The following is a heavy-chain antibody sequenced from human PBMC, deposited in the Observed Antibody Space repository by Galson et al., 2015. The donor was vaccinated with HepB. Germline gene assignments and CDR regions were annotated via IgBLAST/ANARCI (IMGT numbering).Heavy chain of an antibody. CDR2: ISSTGYTI. CDR1: EFIFSDYS. CDR3: AREGRYFES. J-gene: IGHJ4*02. Sequence: SLRLSCAASEFIFSDYSMNWVRQGPGKGLEWISYISSTGYTIYYADSVEGRFTVSRDNAKNSLYLRMNSLRAEDTAVYYCAREGRYFESWGQGTLVTVSS. V-gene: IGHV3-48*04. D-gene: IGHD1-26*01.